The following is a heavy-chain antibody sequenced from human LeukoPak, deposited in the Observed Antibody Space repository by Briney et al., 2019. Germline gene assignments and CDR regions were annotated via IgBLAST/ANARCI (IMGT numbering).Heavy chain of an antibody. CDR1: GDSVSGYY. Sequence: SETLSLTCIVSGDSVSGYYWNWIRQPPGKGLEWIGEINHRGITNYNPSLKSRVTISIDTSKSQFSLKLNSVTAADTAVYYCSRGLSDVYWGQGTLVTVSS. J-gene: IGHJ4*02. V-gene: IGHV4-34*01. CDR2: INHRGIT. CDR3: SRGLSDVY.